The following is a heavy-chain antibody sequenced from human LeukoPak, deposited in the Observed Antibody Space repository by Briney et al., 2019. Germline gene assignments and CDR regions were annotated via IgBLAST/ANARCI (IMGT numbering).Heavy chain of an antibody. D-gene: IGHD6-19*01. CDR1: GFTFSSYS. CDR2: ISSSSSYI. Sequence: PGGSLRLSCAASGFTFSSYSMNWVRQAPGKGLEWVSSISSSSSYIYYADSVKGRFTISRDNAKNSLYLQMNSLRAEDTAVYYCARGDFSSGRYFDYWGQGTLVTVSS. J-gene: IGHJ4*02. V-gene: IGHV3-21*01. CDR3: ARGDFSSGRYFDY.